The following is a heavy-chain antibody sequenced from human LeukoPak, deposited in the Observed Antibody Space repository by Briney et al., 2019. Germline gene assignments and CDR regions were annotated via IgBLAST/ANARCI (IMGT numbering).Heavy chain of an antibody. CDR3: ARVGYCSGGSCYSSYSTPFDY. V-gene: IGHV3-7*01. CDR2: IKKDGSEK. Sequence: GGSLRLSCAASGFSFSSHWMSWVRPAPGKGLEWVANIKKDGSEKYYVGSVKGRFTISRDNAKKSLYLQMNSLRAEDTAVYHCARVGYCSGGSCYSSYSTPFDYWGQGTLVTVSS. CDR1: GFSFSSHW. D-gene: IGHD2-15*01. J-gene: IGHJ4*02.